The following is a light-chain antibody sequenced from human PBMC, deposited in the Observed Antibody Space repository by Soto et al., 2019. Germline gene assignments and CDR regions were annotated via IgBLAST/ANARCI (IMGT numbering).Light chain of an antibody. CDR3: QQYNAN. CDR2: DVS. V-gene: IGKV1-5*01. Sequence: DIQMTQSPSTLSASIGDRVTITCRASQSISTWLAWYQQRPGKAPQLLIYDVSTVAGGVPSRFSCSGSETEFTLTISSLQPDDFATYYCQQYNANFGPGTKVDIK. CDR1: QSISTW. J-gene: IGKJ3*01.